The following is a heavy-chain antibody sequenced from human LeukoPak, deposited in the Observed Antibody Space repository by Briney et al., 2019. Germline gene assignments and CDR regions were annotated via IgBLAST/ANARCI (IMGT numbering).Heavy chain of an antibody. CDR3: ARAQAGEYSGYDD. CDR1: GFTFSSYW. V-gene: IGHV3-7*01. CDR2: IKQDGSEK. D-gene: IGHD5-12*01. J-gene: IGHJ4*02. Sequence: PGGSLRLSCAASGFTFSSYWMSWVRQAPGKGLEWVANIKQDGSEKYYVDSVKGRFTISRDNAKNSLYLQMNSLRAEDTAVYYCARAQAGEYSGYDDWGQGTLVTVSS.